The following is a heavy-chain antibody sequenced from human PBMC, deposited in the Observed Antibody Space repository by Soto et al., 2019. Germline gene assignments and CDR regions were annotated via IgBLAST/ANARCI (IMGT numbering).Heavy chain of an antibody. D-gene: IGHD3-22*01. CDR1: GGSISSGDYY. V-gene: IGHV4-30-4*01. CDR3: ARDQDYYDSSGYYHYGMDV. CDR2: IYYSGST. Sequence: PSETLSLTCTVSGGSISSGDYYWSWIRQPPGKGLEWIGYIYYSGSTYYNPSLKSRVTISVDTSKNQFSLKLSSVTAADTAVYYCARDQDYYDSSGYYHYGMDVWGQGTTVTVS. J-gene: IGHJ6*02.